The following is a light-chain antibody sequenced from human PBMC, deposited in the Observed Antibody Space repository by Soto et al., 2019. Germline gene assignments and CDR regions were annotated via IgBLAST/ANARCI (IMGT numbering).Light chain of an antibody. V-gene: IGLV1-44*01. Sequence: QSVLTQSPSASATPGQRVTISCSGGRSNIGTYTVNWYQQLPGTAPTLLIFRNHQPPSGVPDRFSCAKSGTSASLAISGPQSEDEADYYCAAWDDSLRAVVFGGGTKLTVL. CDR2: RNH. J-gene: IGLJ2*01. CDR1: RSNIGTYT. CDR3: AAWDDSLRAVV.